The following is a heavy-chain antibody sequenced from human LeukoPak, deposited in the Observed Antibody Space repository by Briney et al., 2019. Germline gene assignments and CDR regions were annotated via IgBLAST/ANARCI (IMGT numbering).Heavy chain of an antibody. CDR1: GFTFSSYA. J-gene: IGHJ2*01. CDR2: ISYDGSNK. D-gene: IGHD3-3*01. V-gene: IGHV3-30-3*01. CDR3: ARVVERRSFWSGFSLVSWYFDL. Sequence: GGSLRLSCAASGFTFSSYAMHWVRQAPGKGLEWVAVISYDGSNKYYADSVKGRFTISRDNSKNTLYLQMNSLRAEDTAVYYCARVVERRSFWSGFSLVSWYFDLWGRGTLVTVSS.